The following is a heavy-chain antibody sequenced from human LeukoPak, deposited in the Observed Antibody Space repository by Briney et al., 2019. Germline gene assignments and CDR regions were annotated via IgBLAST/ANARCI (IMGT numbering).Heavy chain of an antibody. CDR3: ARGTYSGYDSSFDY. D-gene: IGHD5-12*01. J-gene: IGHJ4*02. CDR1: GFTFSSYN. Sequence: GGSLRLSCTASGFTFSSYNMNWVRQAPGKGLQWVSSFSAYSGASIYYADSVRGRFTISRDNAKNSLYLQINSLRAEDTAVYYCARGTYSGYDSSFDYWGQGTLVTVSS. V-gene: IGHV3-21*01. CDR2: FSAYSGASI.